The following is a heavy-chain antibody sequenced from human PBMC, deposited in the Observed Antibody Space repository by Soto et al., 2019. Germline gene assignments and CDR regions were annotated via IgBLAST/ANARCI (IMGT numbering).Heavy chain of an antibody. Sequence: VQLVQSGAEVKKPGSSVKVSCKASGGTFRSYSINWVRQAPGQGLEWMGEIIPIFGTANYAQKFQGRVTIIADESTSTAYMELSSLRSEDTAVYYCARDGGMHSGGIDYWGQGTLVTVSS. CDR3: ARDGGMHSGGIDY. CDR2: IIPIFGTA. CDR1: GGTFRSYS. V-gene: IGHV1-69*01. D-gene: IGHD1-26*01. J-gene: IGHJ4*02.